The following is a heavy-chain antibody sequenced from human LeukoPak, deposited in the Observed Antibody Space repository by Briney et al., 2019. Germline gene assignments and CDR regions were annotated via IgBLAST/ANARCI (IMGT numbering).Heavy chain of an antibody. Sequence: ASVKVSCKASGYTFTGYYMHWVRQAPGQGLEWMGWINPNSGGTNYAQKFQGRVTMTRDTSISTAYMELSRLRSDDTAVYYCARDIDAVVHYYYMDVWGKGTTVTISS. CDR3: ARDIDAVVHYYYMDV. J-gene: IGHJ6*03. D-gene: IGHD4-23*01. CDR2: INPNSGGT. CDR1: GYTFTGYY. V-gene: IGHV1-2*02.